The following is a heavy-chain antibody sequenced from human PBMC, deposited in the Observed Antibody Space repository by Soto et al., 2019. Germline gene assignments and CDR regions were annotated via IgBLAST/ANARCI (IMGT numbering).Heavy chain of an antibody. CDR2: IYNTGST. J-gene: IGHJ4*02. V-gene: IGHV4-59*01. CDR1: GGSISNYY. Sequence: QVQLQESGPGLVKPSETLSLTCTVSGGSISNYYWSWIRQPPGKGLEWIGYIYNTGSTNYNPSLKGRVSISVDTSNNQFSLKLTSVTAADTAVYYCARERRVTIFEVAPPPLEGFHSWGQGTLVTVSS. CDR3: ARERRVTIFEVAPPPLEGFHS. D-gene: IGHD3-3*01.